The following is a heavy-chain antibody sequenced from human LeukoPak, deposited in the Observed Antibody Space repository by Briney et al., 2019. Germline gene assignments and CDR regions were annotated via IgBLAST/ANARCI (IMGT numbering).Heavy chain of an antibody. D-gene: IGHD3-22*01. CDR1: GFTFSSYA. CDR2: ISGSGGST. V-gene: IGHV3-23*01. Sequence: GGSLRLSCAASGFTFSSYAMSWVRQPPGKGLEWVSAISGSGGSTYYADSVKGRFTISRDNSKNTLYLQMNSLRAEDTAVYYCAKVSSYDSSGYDAFDIWGQGTMVTVSS. CDR3: AKVSSYDSSGYDAFDI. J-gene: IGHJ3*02.